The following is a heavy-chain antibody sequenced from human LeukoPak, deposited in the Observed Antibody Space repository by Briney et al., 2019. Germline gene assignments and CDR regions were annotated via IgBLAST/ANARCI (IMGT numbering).Heavy chain of an antibody. D-gene: IGHD2-8*02. V-gene: IGHV3-11*06. J-gene: IGHJ4*02. CDR1: GFPFTSGFTFSDYY. Sequence: GGSLRLSCAASGFPFTSGFTFSDYYMSWIRQAPGKGLEWVSYISSTSTYTNYADSVKGRFTISRDNANNSVYLQMNSLRADDTAIYYCARGGTGAFDYWGQGTLVTVSS. CDR2: ISSTSTYT. CDR3: ARGGTGAFDY.